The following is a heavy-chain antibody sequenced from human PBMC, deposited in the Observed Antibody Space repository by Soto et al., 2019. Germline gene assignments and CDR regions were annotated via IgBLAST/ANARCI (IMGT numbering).Heavy chain of an antibody. D-gene: IGHD3-22*01. V-gene: IGHV1-18*04. J-gene: IGHJ3*02. CDR2: ISAYNGNT. Sequence: GASVKVSCKASGYTFTSYGISWVRQAPGQGLEWMGWISAYNGNTNYAQKLQGRVTMTTDTSTNTAYMELRSLRSDDTAVYYCARTYYYGNTGYSAFDIWGQGTMVTVSS. CDR3: ARTYYYGNTGYSAFDI. CDR1: GYTFTSYG.